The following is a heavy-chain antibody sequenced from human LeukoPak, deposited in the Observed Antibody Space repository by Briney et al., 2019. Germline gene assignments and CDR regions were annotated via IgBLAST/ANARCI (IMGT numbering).Heavy chain of an antibody. J-gene: IGHJ4*02. V-gene: IGHV3-66*01. Sequence: GGSLRLSCAASGFTVSSNYMSWVRQAPGKGLEWVSVIYSGGSTYYADSVKGRFTISRDNSKNTLYLQMNSLRAEDTAVYYCARVGSKRLIAAAGLYYFDYWGQGTLVTVSS. CDR1: GFTVSSNY. D-gene: IGHD6-13*01. CDR2: IYSGGST. CDR3: ARVGSKRLIAAAGLYYFDY.